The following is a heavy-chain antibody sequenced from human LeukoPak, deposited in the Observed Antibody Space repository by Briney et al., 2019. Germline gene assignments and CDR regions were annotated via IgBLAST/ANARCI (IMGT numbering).Heavy chain of an antibody. J-gene: IGHJ4*02. Sequence: GGSLRLSCAASGFIFSNYGMHWVRQAPGKGLEWVAVISYDGSNKYYADSVKGRFTISRDNSRNMLYLQMNSLRAEDTAVYYCARPRALNGHYDSSGYSFDYWGQGTLVTVSS. CDR3: ARPRALNGHYDSSGYSFDY. V-gene: IGHV3-30*03. D-gene: IGHD3-22*01. CDR2: ISYDGSNK. CDR1: GFIFSNYG.